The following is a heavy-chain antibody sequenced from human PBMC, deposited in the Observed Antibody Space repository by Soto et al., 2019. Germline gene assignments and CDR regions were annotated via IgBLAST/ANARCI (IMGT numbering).Heavy chain of an antibody. CDR1: GYTFTSYA. D-gene: IGHD5-12*01. Sequence: QVPLVQSGAEVKKPGASVKVSCKASGYTFTSYAMHWGRQAPGQRLEWMGWINAGNGNTKYSQKFQGRVTITRDTSASTAYMELSSLRSEDTAVYYCARDVRGLVATGSFDYWGQGTLVTVSS. CDR2: INAGNGNT. CDR3: ARDVRGLVATGSFDY. J-gene: IGHJ4*02. V-gene: IGHV1-3*01.